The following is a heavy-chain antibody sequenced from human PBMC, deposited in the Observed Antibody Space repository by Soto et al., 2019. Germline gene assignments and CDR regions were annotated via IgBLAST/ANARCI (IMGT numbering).Heavy chain of an antibody. J-gene: IGHJ6*02. Sequence: RSSNRWNWVRQSPGKGLEWIGEIYHSGSTNSNPSLKSRVTISVDRSKNQFSLNLRSVTAADTAVYYCARLPNDNPYFYYAMDVWGQGTTVSVS. CDR3: ARLPNDNPYFYYAMDV. CDR2: IYHSGST. D-gene: IGHD3-22*01. CDR1: RSSNR. V-gene: IGHV4-4*02.